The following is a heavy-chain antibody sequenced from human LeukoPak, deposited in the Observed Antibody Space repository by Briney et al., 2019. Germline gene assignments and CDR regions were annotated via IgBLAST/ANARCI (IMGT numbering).Heavy chain of an antibody. V-gene: IGHV4-4*09. J-gene: IGHJ5*02. CDR3: TRHGTSSAYNWFDP. CDR2: IYTSGST. D-gene: IGHD1-1*01. CDR1: GGSISSYY. Sequence: SETLSLTCTVSGGSISSYYWSWIRQPPGKGLEWIGYIYTSGSTNYNPSLKSRVTISVDTSKNQFSLKLSSVTAADTAVYYCTRHGTSSAYNWFDPWGQGTLVTVSS.